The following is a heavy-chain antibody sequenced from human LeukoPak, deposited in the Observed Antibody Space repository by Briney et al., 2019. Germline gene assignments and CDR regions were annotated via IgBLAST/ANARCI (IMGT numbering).Heavy chain of an antibody. CDR3: ARARSGWRY. CDR2: INHSGST. D-gene: IGHD6-19*01. J-gene: IGHJ4*02. CDR1: GGSFSGYY. V-gene: IGHV4-34*01. Sequence: PSETLSLTCAVYGGSFSGYYWSWIRQPPGKGLEWIGEINHSGSTNYNPSLKSRVTISVDTSKNQFSLKLSSVTAADTAVYYCARARSGWRYWGQGTLVTVSS.